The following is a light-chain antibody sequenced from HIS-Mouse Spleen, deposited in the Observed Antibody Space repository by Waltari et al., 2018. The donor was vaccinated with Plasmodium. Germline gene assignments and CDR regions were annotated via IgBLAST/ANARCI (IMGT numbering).Light chain of an antibody. J-gene: IGKJ2*01. CDR1: HSVISSY. V-gene: IGKV3-20*01. CDR3: QQYGSAPYT. Sequence: VHTTSPRTLSFAPVGDGTLSSRRAHSVISSYLAWYQQKPGQAPRLLIYGASTMATGIPARFSGSGSGTEFTLTISRLQPEDVATYYCQQYGSAPYTFGQGTKLEIK. CDR2: GAS.